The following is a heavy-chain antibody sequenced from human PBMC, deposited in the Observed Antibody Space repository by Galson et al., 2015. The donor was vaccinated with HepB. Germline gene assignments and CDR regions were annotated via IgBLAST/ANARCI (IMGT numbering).Heavy chain of an antibody. CDR3: ARDRDYDYVWGSYRYYYYYYGIDV. J-gene: IGHJ6*02. CDR1: GFTFSSYA. Sequence: SLRLSCAASGFTFSSYAMHWVRQAPGKGLEWVAVISYDGSNKYYADSVKGRFTISRDNSKNTLYLQMNSLRAEDTAVYYCARDRDYDYVWGSYRYYYYYYGIDVWGQGTTVTVSS. D-gene: IGHD3-16*02. CDR2: ISYDGSNK. V-gene: IGHV3-30-3*01.